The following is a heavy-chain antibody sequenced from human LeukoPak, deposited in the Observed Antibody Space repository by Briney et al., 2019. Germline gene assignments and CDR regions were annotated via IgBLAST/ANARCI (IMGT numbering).Heavy chain of an antibody. CDR3: AKYGDAIAAAGTSAFDI. CDR2: ISYDGSNK. Sequence: PGRSLRLSCAASGFTFSSYAMHWVRQAPGKGLEWVAVISYDGSNKYYTDSVKGRFTISRDNSKNTLYLQMNSLRAEDTAVYYCAKYGDAIAAAGTSAFDIWGQGTMVTVSS. J-gene: IGHJ3*02. CDR1: GFTFSSYA. V-gene: IGHV3-30-3*02. D-gene: IGHD6-13*01.